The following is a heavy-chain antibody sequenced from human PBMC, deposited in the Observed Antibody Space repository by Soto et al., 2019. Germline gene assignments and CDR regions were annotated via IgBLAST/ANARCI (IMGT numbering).Heavy chain of an antibody. J-gene: IGHJ4*02. CDR1: GFTFSTYG. V-gene: IGHV3-30*18. D-gene: IGHD2-15*01. CDR3: AKELGRYCSGGSCYYFDY. Sequence: QVQLVESGGGVVQPGRSLRLSCAASGFTFSTYGMHWVRQAPGKGLEWVAVISYDGSNKYCADSVKGRFTISRDNSKNTLFLQMNSLTAEDTAVYYCAKELGRYCSGGSCYYFDYWGQGTLVTVSS. CDR2: ISYDGSNK.